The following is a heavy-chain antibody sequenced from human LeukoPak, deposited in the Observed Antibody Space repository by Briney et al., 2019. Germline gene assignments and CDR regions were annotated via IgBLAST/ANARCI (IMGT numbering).Heavy chain of an antibody. CDR1: GGSISSGDYY. Sequence: SETLSLTCTVSGGSISSGDYYWSWIRQPPGKGLEWIGYIYYSGSTYYNPSLKSRVTISVDTSKNQFSLKLSSVTAADTAVYYCARISIPEYDILTGYKHNYFDYWGQGTLVTVSS. CDR2: IYYSGST. CDR3: ARISIPEYDILTGYKHNYFDY. V-gene: IGHV4-30-4*01. J-gene: IGHJ4*02. D-gene: IGHD3-9*01.